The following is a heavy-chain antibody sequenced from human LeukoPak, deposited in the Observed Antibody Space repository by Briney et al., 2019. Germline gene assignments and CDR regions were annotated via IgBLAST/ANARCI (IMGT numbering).Heavy chain of an antibody. Sequence: SETLSLTCSVSGDSISSHYCWGWIRQPPGKGLEWIGSIYYSGSTYYNPSLKSRVTISVDTSKNQFSLKLSSVTAADTAVYYCASVVTAIPGYFDYWGQGTLVTVSS. J-gene: IGHJ4*02. CDR2: IYYSGST. CDR3: ASVVTAIPGYFDY. V-gene: IGHV4-39*07. CDR1: GDSISSHYC. D-gene: IGHD2-21*02.